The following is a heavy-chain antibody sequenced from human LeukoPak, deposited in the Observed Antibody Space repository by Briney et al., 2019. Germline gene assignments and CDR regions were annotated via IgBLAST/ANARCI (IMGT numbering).Heavy chain of an antibody. Sequence: GESLQISCAASGFTFSSYWMHWVRQAPGKGLVWVSRIKSDGSTNYADSVKGRFTISRDNAKNTLSLQMNSLRAEDTGVYYCARAPSEIGGYYPEYFRHWGQGTLVTVSS. J-gene: IGHJ1*01. D-gene: IGHD3-22*01. CDR3: ARAPSEIGGYYPEYFRH. CDR2: IKSDGST. V-gene: IGHV3-74*01. CDR1: GFTFSSYW.